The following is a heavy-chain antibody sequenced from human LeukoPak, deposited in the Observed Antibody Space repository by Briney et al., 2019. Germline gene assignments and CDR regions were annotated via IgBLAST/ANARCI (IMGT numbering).Heavy chain of an antibody. CDR2: IIPILGIA. Sequence: ASVKVSCKASGGTFSSYAISWVRQAPGQGLEWMGRIIPILGIANYAQKFQGRVTNTADKSTSTAYMELSSLRSEDTAVYYCAGTMVRGVHNWFDPWGQGTLVTVSS. J-gene: IGHJ5*02. CDR3: AGTMVRGVHNWFDP. V-gene: IGHV1-69*04. D-gene: IGHD3-10*01. CDR1: GGTFSSYA.